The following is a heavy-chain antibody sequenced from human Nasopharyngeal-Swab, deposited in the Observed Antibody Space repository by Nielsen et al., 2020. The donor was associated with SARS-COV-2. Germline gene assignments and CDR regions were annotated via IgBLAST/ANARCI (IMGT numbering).Heavy chain of an antibody. CDR2: ISTSSSTI. Sequence: GGSLRLSCAPSGFTLSSYSMNWVRQAPGKGPEWVSYISTSSSTIYYADSVKGRFTISRDNAKNSLYLQMNSLRDEDTAVYYCARRDTGGMDVWGQGTTVTVSS. CDR3: ARRDTGGMDV. V-gene: IGHV3-48*02. J-gene: IGHJ6*02. CDR1: GFTLSSYS. D-gene: IGHD5-18*01.